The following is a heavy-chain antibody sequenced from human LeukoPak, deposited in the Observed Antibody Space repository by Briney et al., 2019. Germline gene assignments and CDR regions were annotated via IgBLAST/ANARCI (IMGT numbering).Heavy chain of an antibody. J-gene: IGHJ1*01. CDR3: ARPRGYKISGLGY. V-gene: IGHV4-34*01. CDR1: GGSFSGYY. D-gene: IGHD5-24*01. CDR2: INHSGST. Sequence: SETVSPPSTVYGGSFSGYYWSWIRQPPGKGLEWIGEINHSGSTNYNPSLKSRVTISVDTSKNQFSLKLSSVTAADTAVYYCARPRGYKISGLGYWGQGTMVTVSS.